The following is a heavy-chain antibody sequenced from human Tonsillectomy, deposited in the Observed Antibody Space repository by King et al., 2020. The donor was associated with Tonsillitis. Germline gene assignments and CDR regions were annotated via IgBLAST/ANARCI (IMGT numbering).Heavy chain of an antibody. V-gene: IGHV1-46*03. J-gene: IGHJ6*02. CDR3: AKGGPSYDFWSGSPYGMDV. CDR2: INPSGGST. Sequence: VQLVESGAEVKKPGASVKVSCKASGYTFTSYYMHWVRQAPGQGLEWMGIINPSGGSTSYAQKFKGRVTMTRDTSTSTVYMELSSLRSEDTAVYYCAKGGPSYDFWSGSPYGMDVWGQGTTVTVSS. D-gene: IGHD3-3*01. CDR1: GYTFTSYY.